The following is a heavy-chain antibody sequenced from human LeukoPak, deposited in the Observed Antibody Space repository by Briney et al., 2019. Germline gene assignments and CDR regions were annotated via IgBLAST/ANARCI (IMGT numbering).Heavy chain of an antibody. D-gene: IGHD1-26*01. CDR2: IYYSGST. Sequence: SETLSLTCTVSGGSISSGGYYWSWIRHPPGKSLERIGYIYYSGSTYYNPSLQSRVTMSLDESKNQLSLDLASVTAADTAVYYCSRESGAFSPFGYWGQGTLVTVHS. J-gene: IGHJ4*02. V-gene: IGHV4-31*03. CDR3: SRESGAFSPFGY. CDR1: GGSISSGGYY.